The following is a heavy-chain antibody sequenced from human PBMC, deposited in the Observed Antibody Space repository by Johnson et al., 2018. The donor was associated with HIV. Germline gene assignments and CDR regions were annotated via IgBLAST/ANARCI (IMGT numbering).Heavy chain of an antibody. CDR1: GFTFSNAW. CDR2: IKSKTDGGTT. D-gene: IGHD3-16*01. Sequence: VHLVESGGGLVQPGGSLRLSCAASGFTFSNAWMSWVRQAPGKGLEWVGRIKSKTDGGTTDYAAPVKGRFTISRDDSKNTLYLQMNSLKTEDTAVYYCTTERGDPLIGADAFDIWGQGTMVTVSS. CDR3: TTERGDPLIGADAFDI. V-gene: IGHV3-15*01. J-gene: IGHJ3*02.